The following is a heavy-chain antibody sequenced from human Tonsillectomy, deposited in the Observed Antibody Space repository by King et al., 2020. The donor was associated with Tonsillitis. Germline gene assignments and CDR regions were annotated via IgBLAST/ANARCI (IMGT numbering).Heavy chain of an antibody. Sequence: VQLVESGGGVVQPGRSLRLSCAASGLTFSSYGMHWVRQAPGKGLEWVAIIWYDGSNKYYADSVKGRFTISRDNSKNTLYLQMNSLRAEDTAGYYCAREGPHGTGNDYWGQGTLVTVSS. D-gene: IGHD1-1*01. CDR2: IWYDGSNK. CDR3: AREGPHGTGNDY. V-gene: IGHV3-33*01. J-gene: IGHJ4*02. CDR1: GLTFSSYG.